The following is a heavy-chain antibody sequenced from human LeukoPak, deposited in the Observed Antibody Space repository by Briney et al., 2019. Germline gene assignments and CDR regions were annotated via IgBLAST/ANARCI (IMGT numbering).Heavy chain of an antibody. V-gene: IGHV1-18*01. D-gene: IGHD1-1*01. CDR3: AREGTLNVDV. Sequence: ASVKVSCKASGYTFTRYGISWVRQAPGQGLEWMGWINADNGNTDYAEKLQGRVTMTTDTSTSTAYMELRSLRSDDTAVYYCAREGTLNVDVWGKGTTVTISS. J-gene: IGHJ6*03. CDR1: GYTFTRYG. CDR2: INADNGNT.